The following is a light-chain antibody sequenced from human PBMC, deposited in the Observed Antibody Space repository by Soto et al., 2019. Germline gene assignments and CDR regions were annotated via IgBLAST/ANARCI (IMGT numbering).Light chain of an antibody. CDR1: QSILFSSNNKNY. V-gene: IGKV4-1*01. CDR2: WAS. J-gene: IGKJ5*01. CDR3: QQYYSAPMT. Sequence: DIVMTQSPDSLAVSLGERATINFKSSQSILFSSNNKNYLAWYQQKAGQSPKLLIYWASTRESGVPDRFSGSGSGTDFTLTISSLQAEDVAVYHCQQYYSAPMTFGRGTRLEIK.